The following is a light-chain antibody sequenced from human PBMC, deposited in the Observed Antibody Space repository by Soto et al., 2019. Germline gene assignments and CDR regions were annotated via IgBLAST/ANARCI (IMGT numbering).Light chain of an antibody. Sequence: QSALTQPASVSGSPGQSITISCTGTSSDIGGYNYVSWYQHHPGKAPKLMIYDVSNRPSGVSNRFSGSKSGNTASLTISGLRADDEADYYCSSYTSSSPPVFGGGTKVTVL. J-gene: IGLJ2*01. CDR2: DVS. CDR1: SSDIGGYNY. V-gene: IGLV2-14*03. CDR3: SSYTSSSPPV.